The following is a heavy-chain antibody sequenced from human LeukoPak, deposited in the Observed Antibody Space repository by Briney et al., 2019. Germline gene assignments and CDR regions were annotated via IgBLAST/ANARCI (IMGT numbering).Heavy chain of an antibody. CDR2: IIPIFGTA. V-gene: IGHV1-69*13. CDR1: GGTFSSYA. CDR3: ARPGGPSWNDAFDI. D-gene: IGHD2-2*01. J-gene: IGHJ3*02. Sequence: SVKVSCKASGGTFSSYAISWVRQATGQGLEWMGGIIPIFGTANYAQKFQGRVTITADESTSTAYMELSSLRSEDTAVYYCARPGGPSWNDAFDIWGQGTMVTVSS.